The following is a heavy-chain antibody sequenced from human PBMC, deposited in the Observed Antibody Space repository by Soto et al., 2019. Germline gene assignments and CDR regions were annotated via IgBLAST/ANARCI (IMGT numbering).Heavy chain of an antibody. J-gene: IGHJ5*02. CDR3: ARHVRPSTTPRRDWFDP. Sequence: KTSETLSLTCTVSSGSISSSSYYLGWIRQPPGEGLEWIGSIYYSGDTYHNPSLKSRVTMSVDTSMNQFALRLTSVTAADTAVYYCARHVRPSTTPRRDWFDPWGQGTLVTVYS. CDR1: SGSISSSSYY. D-gene: IGHD3-10*02. V-gene: IGHV4-39*01. CDR2: IYYSGDT.